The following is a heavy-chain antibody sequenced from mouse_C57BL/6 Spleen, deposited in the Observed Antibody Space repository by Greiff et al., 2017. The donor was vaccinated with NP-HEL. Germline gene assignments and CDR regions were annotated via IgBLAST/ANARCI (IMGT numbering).Heavy chain of an antibody. CDR1: GYTFTDYY. Sequence: VQLQQSGPELVKPGASVKISCKASGYTFTDYYMNWVKQSHGKSLEWIGDINPNNGGTSYNQKFKGKATLTVDKSSSTAYMELRSLTSEDSAVYYCARGNYYGSSFAWFAYWGQGTLVTVSA. D-gene: IGHD1-1*01. V-gene: IGHV1-26*01. J-gene: IGHJ3*01. CDR2: INPNNGGT. CDR3: ARGNYYGSSFAWFAY.